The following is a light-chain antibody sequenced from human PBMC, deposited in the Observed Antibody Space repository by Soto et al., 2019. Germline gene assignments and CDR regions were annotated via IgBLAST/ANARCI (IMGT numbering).Light chain of an antibody. J-gene: IGKJ3*01. V-gene: IGKV1-39*01. CDR2: SAS. Sequence: DIQMTQSPSSLSASVGDRVTIACRASESIRDMLNWYQQKPGKAPMLLLSSASILQSGVPSRFSGSGSGTDFSLTISGLQPEDFATYFCQRSYSSPTFGPGTKVDLK. CDR1: ESIRDM. CDR3: QRSYSSPT.